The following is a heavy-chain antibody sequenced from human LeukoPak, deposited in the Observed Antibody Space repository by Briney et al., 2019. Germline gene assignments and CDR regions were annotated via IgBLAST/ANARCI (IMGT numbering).Heavy chain of an antibody. V-gene: IGHV4-59*01. CDR3: ARAETDHYYFDS. J-gene: IGHJ4*02. CDR2: IYYSGST. D-gene: IGHD3-10*01. Sequence: SETLSLTCTVSGGSISSYYWSWIRRPPGKGLEGIGYIYYSGSTNYNPSLKSRVTISVDMSKNQFSLKLSSVTAADTAVYYCARAETDHYYFDSLGQGILVTVSS. CDR1: GGSISSYY.